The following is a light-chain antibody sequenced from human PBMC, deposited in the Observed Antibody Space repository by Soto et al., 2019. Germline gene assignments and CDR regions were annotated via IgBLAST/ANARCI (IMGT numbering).Light chain of an antibody. CDR1: QSVSSSY. CDR3: QQYGSSPPFT. J-gene: IGKJ4*01. CDR2: GAS. Sequence: IVLTQSPGTLSLSPGERATLSCRSSQSVSSSYLAWYQQKPGQATRLLIYGASSRATGIPDRFSGSGSGKDFTLTISRLEPEDFAVYYCQQYGSSPPFTFVGGTKVEIK. V-gene: IGKV3-20*01.